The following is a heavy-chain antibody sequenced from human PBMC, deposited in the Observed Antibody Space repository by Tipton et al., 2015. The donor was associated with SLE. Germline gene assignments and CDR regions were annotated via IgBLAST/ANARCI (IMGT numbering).Heavy chain of an antibody. CDR1: GGSISSGGYY. CDR2: INHSGST. J-gene: IGHJ5*02. Sequence: TLSLTCTVSGGSISSGGYYWSWIRQPPGKGLEWIGEINHSGSTNYNPSLKSRVTISVDTSKNQFSLNLSSVTAADTAAYYCARGKGRNWGWGWFDPWGQGIPVTVSS. V-gene: IGHV4-39*07. D-gene: IGHD7-27*01. CDR3: ARGKGRNWGWGWFDP.